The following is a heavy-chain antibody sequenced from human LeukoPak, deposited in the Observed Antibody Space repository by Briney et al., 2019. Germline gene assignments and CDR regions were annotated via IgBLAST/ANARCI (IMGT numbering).Heavy chain of an antibody. CDR1: GGSISSYY. V-gene: IGHV4-59*01. CDR2: IYYSGST. Sequence: SETLSLTCTVSGGSISSYYWSWIRQPPGKGLEWVGYIYYSGSTNYNPSLKSRVTISVDTSKNQFSLKLSSVTAADTAVYYCARVSSGWAPFYYYYGMDVWGQGTTVTVSS. J-gene: IGHJ6*02. CDR3: ARVSSGWAPFYYYYGMDV. D-gene: IGHD6-19*01.